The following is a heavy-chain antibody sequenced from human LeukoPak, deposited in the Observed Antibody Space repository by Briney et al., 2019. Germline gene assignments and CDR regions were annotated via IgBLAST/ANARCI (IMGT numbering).Heavy chain of an antibody. J-gene: IGHJ4*02. D-gene: IGHD3-22*01. CDR1: GGTFTIHT. CDR3: ANDDTSGYYQA. V-gene: IGHV1-69*02. Sequence: SVKVSCNASGGTFTIHTITWVRQAPGQGLEWMGRIIPVVGTHYAQKFQGRVTITADKSTSTAYMELSSLRSDDTAVYYCANDDTSGYYQAWGQGTLVTVSS. CDR2: IIPVVGT.